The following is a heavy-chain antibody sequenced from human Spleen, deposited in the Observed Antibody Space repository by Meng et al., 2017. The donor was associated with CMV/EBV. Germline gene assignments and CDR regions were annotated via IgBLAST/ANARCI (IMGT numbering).Heavy chain of an antibody. J-gene: IGHJ4*02. V-gene: IGHV1-2*02. CDR1: GYTFTGYY. Sequence: ASVKVSCKASGYTFTGYYMHWVRQAPGQGLEWMGWINLNNGGTNYAQKLQGRVTMTTDTSTSTAYMELRSLRSDDTAVYYCARDLDYYDSSGYYLPGGYWGQGTLVTVSS. CDR3: ARDLDYYDSSGYYLPGGY. CDR2: INLNNGGT. D-gene: IGHD3-22*01.